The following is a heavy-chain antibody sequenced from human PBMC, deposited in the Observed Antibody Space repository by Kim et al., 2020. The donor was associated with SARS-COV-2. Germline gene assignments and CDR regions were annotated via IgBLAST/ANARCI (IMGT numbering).Heavy chain of an antibody. CDR3: AKANVFLWFVKFHDDAFDL. Sequence: GGSLRLSCAASGFTVNNFGMHWVRQAPGKGLEWVAVISYEGSKKHYADSVNGRFTISRDSFKNTMSLQMSGLTAEDTAVYYCAKANVFLWFVKFHDDAFDLWGQGTMVTVSS. CDR1: GFTVNNFG. V-gene: IGHV3-30*18. D-gene: IGHD3-10*01. J-gene: IGHJ3*01. CDR2: ISYEGSKK.